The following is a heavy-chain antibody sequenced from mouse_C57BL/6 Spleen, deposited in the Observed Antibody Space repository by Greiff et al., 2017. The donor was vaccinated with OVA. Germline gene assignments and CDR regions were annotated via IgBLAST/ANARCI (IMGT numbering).Heavy chain of an antibody. Sequence: QVHVKQPGAELVMPGASVKLSCKASGYTFTSYWMHWVKQRPGQGLEWIGEIDPSDSYTNYNQKFKGKSTLTVDKSSTTAYMQLSSLTSEDSAVYFCASRYFDYWGQGTTLTVSS. V-gene: IGHV1-69*01. CDR2: IDPSDSYT. CDR3: ASRYFDY. CDR1: GYTFTSYW. J-gene: IGHJ2*01.